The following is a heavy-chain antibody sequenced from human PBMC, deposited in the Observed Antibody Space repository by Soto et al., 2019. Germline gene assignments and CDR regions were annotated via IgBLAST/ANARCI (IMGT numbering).Heavy chain of an antibody. CDR2: ISSSSSTI. CDR1: GFTSSSYS. D-gene: IGHD3-3*01. V-gene: IGHV3-48*02. J-gene: IGHJ5*02. Sequence: PGWPLRLSCAASGFTSSSYSMNWVRQAPGKGLEWVSYISSSSSTIYYADSVKGRFTISRDNAKNSLYLQMNSLRDEDTAVYYCARDRSYFWIVYSPVYTWFDPWGQGTLVTVSS. CDR3: ARDRSYFWIVYSPVYTWFDP.